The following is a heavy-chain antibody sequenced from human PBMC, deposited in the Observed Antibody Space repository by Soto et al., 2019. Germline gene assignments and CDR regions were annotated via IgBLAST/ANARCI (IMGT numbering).Heavy chain of an antibody. CDR3: VKTSTRLTQNMDGLF. CDR2: ISAFTDYT. J-gene: IGHJ4*02. Sequence: QVQLVQSGAEVTKPGASVKVSCQTSGYTFTHHGISWVRQAPGRGLEWVGWISAFTDYTDYARKFQGRVTLTTDKPTSTAYMELRSLTSDDTAVYYCVKTSTRLTQNMDGLFWGQGTLVTVSS. D-gene: IGHD2-2*01. CDR1: GYTFTHHG. V-gene: IGHV1-18*01.